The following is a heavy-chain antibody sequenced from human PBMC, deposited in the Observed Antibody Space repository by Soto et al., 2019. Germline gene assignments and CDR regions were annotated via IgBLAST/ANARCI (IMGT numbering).Heavy chain of an antibody. CDR2: IYYSGST. CDR1: GGSISSGGYY. D-gene: IGHD2-2*01. V-gene: IGHV4-31*03. Sequence: SETLSLTCTVSGGSISSGGYYWVCIRQHPGNGLELIGYIYYSGSTYYNPSLKSRVTISVDTSKNQFSLKLSSVTAADTAVYYCARGGCSSTSCYEDYYYYGMDVWGQGTTVTVSS. CDR3: ARGGCSSTSCYEDYYYYGMDV. J-gene: IGHJ6*02.